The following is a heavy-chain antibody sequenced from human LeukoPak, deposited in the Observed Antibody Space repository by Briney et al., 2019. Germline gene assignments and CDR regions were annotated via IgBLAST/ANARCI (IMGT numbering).Heavy chain of an antibody. J-gene: IGHJ4*02. CDR1: GFTFSSYA. D-gene: IGHD3-22*01. Sequence: GGSLRLSCAASGFTFSSYAMSWVRQAPGKGLEWVSAISGSGGSTYYADSVKGRFTISRDNSKNTLYLQMNSLRAEGTAVYYCAKDILYYDSSGYSSEWGQGTLVTVSS. CDR2: ISGSGGST. V-gene: IGHV3-23*01. CDR3: AKDILYYDSSGYSSE.